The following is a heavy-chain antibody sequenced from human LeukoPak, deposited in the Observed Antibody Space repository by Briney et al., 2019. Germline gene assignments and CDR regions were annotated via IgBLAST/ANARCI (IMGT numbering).Heavy chain of an antibody. D-gene: IGHD6-6*01. CDR1: GYSFTNYW. V-gene: IGHV5-51*03. CDR3: ARLGPAPPPSSSFFDY. Sequence: KPGESLKISCKGSGYSFTNYWITWVRQMPGKGLEWMGIIYPGDPDTRYSPSFQGQVTISVDKSISTAYLQWSSLKASDTAMYYCARLGPAPPPSSSFFDYWGQGTLVTVSS. CDR2: IYPGDPDT. J-gene: IGHJ4*02.